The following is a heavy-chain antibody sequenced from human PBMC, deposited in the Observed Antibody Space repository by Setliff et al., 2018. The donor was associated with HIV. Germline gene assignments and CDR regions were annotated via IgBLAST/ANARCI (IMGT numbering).Heavy chain of an antibody. J-gene: IGHJ6*03. CDR1: GYSISSGYY. Sequence: PSETLSLTCGVSGYSISSGYYWGWIRQPPGKGLEWIGSIYHNGITYYNPSLKSRVTISVDTSQNQFSLKLSSVTAADTAIYYCARGGYDYVWGSYRYPYYYYYMDVWGKGTTVTVSS. CDR3: ARGGYDYVWGSYRYPYYYYYMDV. D-gene: IGHD3-16*02. V-gene: IGHV4-38-2*01. CDR2: IYHNGIT.